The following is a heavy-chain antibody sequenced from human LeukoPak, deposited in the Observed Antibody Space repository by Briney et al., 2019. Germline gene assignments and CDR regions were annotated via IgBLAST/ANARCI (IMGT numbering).Heavy chain of an antibody. V-gene: IGHV3-48*03. CDR2: ISSGGSTI. CDR3: AREYLGGSDY. J-gene: IGHJ4*02. Sequence: GGSLRLSCAASGFTFSSYAMNWDRQAPGKGLEWVSYISSGGSTIYYADAVKGRFTISRDNAKNSLYLQMNSLRAEDTAIYYCAREYLGGSDYWGQGTLVTVSP. CDR1: GFTFSSYA. D-gene: IGHD5-12*01.